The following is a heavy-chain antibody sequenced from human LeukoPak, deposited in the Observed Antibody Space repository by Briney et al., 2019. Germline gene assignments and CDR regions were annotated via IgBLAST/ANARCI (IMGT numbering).Heavy chain of an antibody. CDR2: IDWDDDK. CDR1: GFSLSTSGMC. Sequence: ESGPALVKPTQTLTLTCTFSGFSLSTSGMCVSWIRQPPGKALEWLALIDWDDDKYYSTSLKTRLTISKDTSKNQVVLTMTNMDPVDTATYYCARIPGSGSYYHYGMDVWGKGTTDTVSS. J-gene: IGHJ6*04. D-gene: IGHD1-26*01. V-gene: IGHV2-70*01. CDR3: ARIPGSGSYYHYGMDV.